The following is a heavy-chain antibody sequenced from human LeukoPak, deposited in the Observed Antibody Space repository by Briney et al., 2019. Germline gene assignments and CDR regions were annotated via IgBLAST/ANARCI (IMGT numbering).Heavy chain of an antibody. CDR1: GFTFSSYW. D-gene: IGHD4-17*01. CDR3: ARGTTVTPMCIDY. V-gene: IGHV3-74*01. CDR2: INSDGGST. J-gene: IGHJ4*02. Sequence: GGSLRLSCAASGFTFSSYWMHWVRQAPGKGLVWVSRINSDGGSTSYADSVKGRFTISRDNAKYTLYLQMNSLRAGDTAVYYCARGTTVTPMCIDYWGQGTLVTVSS.